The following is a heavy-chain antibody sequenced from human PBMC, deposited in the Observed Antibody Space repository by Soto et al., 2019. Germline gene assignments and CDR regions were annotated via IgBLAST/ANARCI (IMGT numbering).Heavy chain of an antibody. CDR3: ASLYSYDYFDY. Sequence: PSETLSLTCTVSGGSISSYYWSWIRQPPGKGLEWIGYIYYSGSTNYNPSLKSRVTISVDTSKNQFSLKLSSVTAADTAVYYCASLYSYDYFDYWGQGTLVTVSS. CDR2: IYYSGST. D-gene: IGHD5-18*01. J-gene: IGHJ4*02. CDR1: GGSISSYY. V-gene: IGHV4-59*01.